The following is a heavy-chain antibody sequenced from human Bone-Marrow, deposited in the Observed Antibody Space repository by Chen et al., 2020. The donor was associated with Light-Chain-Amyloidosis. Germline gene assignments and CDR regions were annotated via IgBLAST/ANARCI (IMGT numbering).Heavy chain of an antibody. Sequence: EVRLVESGGGVVRPGGSLRLSCAGSNFTFDVYTMNWVRLTPGKGLEWVSAISSSSRSTYYADSVRGRFTTSRDNADNSLTLHMDDLRVEDTGVYFCAKEMGIHNGAFDIWGRGTVVTVSS. CDR1: NFTFDVYT. J-gene: IGHJ3*02. D-gene: IGHD2-8*01. CDR2: ISSSSRST. CDR3: AKEMGIHNGAFDI. V-gene: IGHV3-21*01.